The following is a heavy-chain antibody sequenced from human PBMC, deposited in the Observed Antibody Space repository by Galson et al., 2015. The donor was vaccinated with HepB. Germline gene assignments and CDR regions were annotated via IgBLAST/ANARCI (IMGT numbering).Heavy chain of an antibody. Sequence: QSGAEVKKPGESLKISCKGSGYSFTSYWIGWVRQMPGKGLEWVGIIYPGDSDTRYSPSFQGQVTISADKSISTAYLQWSSLKASDTAMYYCARQGGTYYYDSSGYSHYWYFDLWGRGTLVTVSS. J-gene: IGHJ2*01. CDR3: ARQGGTYYYDSSGYSHYWYFDL. V-gene: IGHV5-51*01. CDR1: GYSFTSYW. CDR2: IYPGDSDT. D-gene: IGHD3-22*01.